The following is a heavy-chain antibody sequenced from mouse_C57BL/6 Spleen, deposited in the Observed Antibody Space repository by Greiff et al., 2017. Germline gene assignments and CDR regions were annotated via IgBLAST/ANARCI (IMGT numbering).Heavy chain of an antibody. CDR1: GYTFTDYE. CDR2: IDPETGGT. J-gene: IGHJ4*01. D-gene: IGHD2-4*01. Sequence: QVQLKESGAELVRPGASVTLSCKASGYTFTDYEMHWVKQTPVHGLEWIGAIDPETGGTAYNQKFKGKAILTADKSSSTAYMELRSLTSEDSAVYYCTRGDYDYPYAMDYWGQGTSVTVSS. V-gene: IGHV1-15*01. CDR3: TRGDYDYPYAMDY.